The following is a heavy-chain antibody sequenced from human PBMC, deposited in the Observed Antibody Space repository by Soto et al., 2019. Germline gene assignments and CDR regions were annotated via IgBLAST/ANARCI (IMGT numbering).Heavy chain of an antibody. J-gene: IGHJ6*03. CDR3: ASYQLPSMGYYYYYYMDD. CDR1: GGTFSSYT. V-gene: IGHV1-69*02. Sequence: QVQLVQSGAEVKKPGSSVKVSCKASGGTFSSYTISWVRQAPGQGLEWMGRIIPILGIANYAQKFQGRVTNTTDTSTSTAYMELGSLRSEDTAVYYSASYQLPSMGYYYYYYMDDWGKGTTVTVSS. CDR2: IIPILGIA. D-gene: IGHD2-2*01.